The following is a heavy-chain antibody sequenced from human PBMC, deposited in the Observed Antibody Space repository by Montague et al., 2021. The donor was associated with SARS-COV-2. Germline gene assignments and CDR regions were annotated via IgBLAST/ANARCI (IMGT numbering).Heavy chain of an antibody. CDR1: GGSITNCN. V-gene: IGHV4-59*13. Sequence: SETLSLTCTVSGGSITNCNCSWIRHPPAKGLDWIWYMNYNGSTNYNPSLNIRVTLSVDTSKNQFSLKLSSVTAADTAGSYYARDFDYWGQGTLVTVSS. CDR3: ARDFDY. J-gene: IGHJ4*01. CDR2: MNYNGST.